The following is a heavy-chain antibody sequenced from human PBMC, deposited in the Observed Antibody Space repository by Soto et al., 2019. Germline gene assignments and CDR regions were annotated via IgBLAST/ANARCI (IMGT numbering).Heavy chain of an antibody. CDR1: GDSVSSHNFY. V-gene: IGHV4-61*01. Sequence: QLQLQESGPRLVKPSETLSLTCTVSGDSVSSHNFYWSWIRQPPGKGLDWIGYLSNSGSSNYNPSLESRDTISVDRSKHQFSLKLSSVTAADTAMYYCARGTNNYGSDWFDPWGRGTLVTVSS. CDR2: LSNSGSS. CDR3: ARGTNNYGSDWFDP. D-gene: IGHD3-10*01. J-gene: IGHJ5*02.